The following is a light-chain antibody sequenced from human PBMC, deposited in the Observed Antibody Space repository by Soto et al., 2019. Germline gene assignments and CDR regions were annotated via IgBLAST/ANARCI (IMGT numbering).Light chain of an antibody. Sequence: EIVLTQSPGTLSLSPGERATLSCRASQRVSSSYLAWYQQKPGQAPRLLIYGASSRATGIPDRFSGSGSGPDFTLTISRLEPEDFAVYFCQRYGSSPPFTFGQGTKVE. CDR3: QRYGSSPPFT. V-gene: IGKV3-20*01. J-gene: IGKJ2*01. CDR1: QRVSSSY. CDR2: GAS.